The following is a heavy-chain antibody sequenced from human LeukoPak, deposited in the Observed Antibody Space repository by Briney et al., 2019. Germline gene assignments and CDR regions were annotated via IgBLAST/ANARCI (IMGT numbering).Heavy chain of an antibody. Sequence: PGGSLRLSCAASGFTFSSYEMNWVRQPPGKGLEWIGTIYYSGSTYYNPSLKSRVSISVDTSKNQFSLRLTSVTATDTAVYYCARQGDGGRAFDYWGQGILVTVSS. D-gene: IGHD4-23*01. CDR2: IYYSGST. CDR3: ARQGDGGRAFDY. CDR1: GFTFSSYE. J-gene: IGHJ4*02. V-gene: IGHV4-39*01.